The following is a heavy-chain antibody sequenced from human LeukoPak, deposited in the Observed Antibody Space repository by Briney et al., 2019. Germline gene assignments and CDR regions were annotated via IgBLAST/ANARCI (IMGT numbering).Heavy chain of an antibody. CDR2: IIPIFGTA. Sequence: ASVKVSCKASGGTFSSYAISWVRQAPGQGLEWMGGIIPIFGTANYAQKFQGRVTITADESTSTAYMELSSLRSEDTAVYYCASKSGRGYCSGGSCYTPAGYWGQGTLVTVSS. CDR1: GGTFSSYA. J-gene: IGHJ4*02. V-gene: IGHV1-69*13. CDR3: ASKSGRGYCSGGSCYTPAGY. D-gene: IGHD2-15*01.